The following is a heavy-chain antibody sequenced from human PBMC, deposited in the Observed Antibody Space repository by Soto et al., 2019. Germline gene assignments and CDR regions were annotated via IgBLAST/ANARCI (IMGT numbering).Heavy chain of an antibody. CDR1: GFTFSSYS. D-gene: IGHD2-15*01. Sequence: GGSLRLSCAASGFTFSSYSMNWVRQAPGKGLEWVSYISSSSSTIYYADSVKGRFTISRDNAKNSLYLQMNSLRAEDTAVCYCARGGRSSETDYYYYYYMDVWGKGTTVTVSS. V-gene: IGHV3-48*01. J-gene: IGHJ6*03. CDR3: ARGGRSSETDYYYYYYMDV. CDR2: ISSSSSTI.